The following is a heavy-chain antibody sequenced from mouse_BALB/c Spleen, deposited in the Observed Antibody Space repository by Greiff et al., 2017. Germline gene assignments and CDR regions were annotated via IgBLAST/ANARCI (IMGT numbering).Heavy chain of an antibody. Sequence: EVQLKESGPGLVKPSQSLSLTCTVTGYSITSDYAWNWIRQFPGNKLEWMGYISYSGSTSYNPSLKSRISITRDTSKNQFFLQLNSVTTEDTATYYCARRADGHFDYWGQGTTLTVSS. J-gene: IGHJ2*01. CDR3: ARRADGHFDY. D-gene: IGHD2-3*01. CDR2: ISYSGST. V-gene: IGHV3-2*02. CDR1: GYSITSDYA.